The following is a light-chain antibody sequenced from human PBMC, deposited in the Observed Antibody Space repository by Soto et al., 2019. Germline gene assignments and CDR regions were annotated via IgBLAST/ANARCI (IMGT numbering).Light chain of an antibody. Sequence: QSVLTQPASLSGSPGQSITISCTGTSSDIGSYNYVSWYQQHPGKAPKLMIFDVSYRPAGISDRFSGSKSGNTASLTSSGVQPEDEADYYCSSYGASSTLFGGGTKLTVL. J-gene: IGLJ3*02. CDR3: SSYGASSTL. CDR2: DVS. CDR1: SSDIGSYNY. V-gene: IGLV2-14*03.